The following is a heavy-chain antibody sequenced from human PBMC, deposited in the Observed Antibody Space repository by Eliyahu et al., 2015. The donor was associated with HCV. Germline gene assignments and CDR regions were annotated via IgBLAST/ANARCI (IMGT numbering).Heavy chain of an antibody. CDR2: MNPNSGNT. CDR1: GYTFTSYD. J-gene: IGHJ5*02. Sequence: QVQLXQSGAEVKKPGASVKVSCKASGYTFTSYDINWVRQATGQGLEWMGWMNPNSGNTGYAQKFQGRVTMTRNTSISTAYMELSSLRSEDTAVYYCARVGGGRGYVAPKKTGWFDPWGQGTLVTVSS. V-gene: IGHV1-8*01. D-gene: IGHD6-25*01. CDR3: ARVGGGRGYVAPKKTGWFDP.